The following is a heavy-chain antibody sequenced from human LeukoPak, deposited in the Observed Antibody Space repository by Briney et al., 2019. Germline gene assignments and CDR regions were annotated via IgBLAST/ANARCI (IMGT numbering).Heavy chain of an antibody. J-gene: IGHJ4*02. V-gene: IGHV4-34*01. D-gene: IGHD3-22*01. CDR3: ARGRGSYYDSSGYLYDY. Sequence: PSETLSLTCAVYGGSFSGYYWSWIRQPPGKGLEWIGEINHGGSTNYNPSLKSRVTISVDTSKNQFSLKLSSVTAADTAVYYCARGRGSYYDSSGYLYDYWGQGTLVTVSS. CDR1: GGSFSGYY. CDR2: INHGGST.